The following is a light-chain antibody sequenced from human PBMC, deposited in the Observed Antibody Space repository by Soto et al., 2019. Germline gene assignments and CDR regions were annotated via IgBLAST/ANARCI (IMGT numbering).Light chain of an antibody. Sequence: QSVLTQPPSVSGAPGQRVTISCTGSSSNIGAGYDVHWYQQLPGTAPKLLIYGNSNRPSGVPDRFSGSKSGTSASLAITGLQAEDEADYYCQSYDSSLSGSHVFGNRTKVTVL. CDR3: QSYDSSLSGSHV. V-gene: IGLV1-40*01. CDR2: GNS. J-gene: IGLJ1*01. CDR1: SSNIGAGYD.